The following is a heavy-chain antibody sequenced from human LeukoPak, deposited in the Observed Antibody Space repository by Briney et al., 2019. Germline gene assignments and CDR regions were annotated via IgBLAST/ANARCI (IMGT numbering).Heavy chain of an antibody. D-gene: IGHD5-18*01. CDR3: ARERRPHSYGSFIGDY. V-gene: IGHV1-2*06. J-gene: IGHJ4*02. Sequence: GASVKVSCKASGYTFSGSYIHWVRQAPGQGLEWMGRINPNSGDTNFAQTFQGRVTMTRDTSITTAYMELSRLRSDDTALYYCARERRPHSYGSFIGDYWGQGTLVSVSS. CDR2: INPNSGDT. CDR1: GYTFSGSY.